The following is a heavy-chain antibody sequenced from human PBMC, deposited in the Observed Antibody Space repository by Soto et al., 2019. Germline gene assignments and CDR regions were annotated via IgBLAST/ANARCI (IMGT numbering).Heavy chain of an antibody. D-gene: IGHD2-8*01. V-gene: IGHV1-2*04. CDR3: ARDVYSNKGVSFDY. Sequence: GASVKVSCKASGYTFTGYYMHWVRQAPGQGLEWMGWIKPNSGGTNYAQKFQGWVTMTRDTSISTAYMELSRLRSDDTAVYYCARDVYSNKGVSFDYWGQGTLVTVSS. CDR1: GYTFTGYY. CDR2: IKPNSGGT. J-gene: IGHJ4*02.